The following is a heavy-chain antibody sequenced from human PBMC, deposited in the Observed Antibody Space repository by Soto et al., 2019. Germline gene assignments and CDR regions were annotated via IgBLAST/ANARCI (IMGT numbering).Heavy chain of an antibody. V-gene: IGHV3-30*18. CDR3: AKHGHSGSYLYYFDY. CDR1: GFTFSSYG. D-gene: IGHD1-26*01. CDR2: ISYDGSNK. J-gene: IGHJ4*02. Sequence: PGGSLRLSCAASGFTFSSYGMHWVRQAPGKGLEWVAVISYDGSNKYYADSVKGRFTISRDNSKNTLYLQMNSLRAEDTAVYYCAKHGHSGSYLYYFDYWGQGTLVTVSS.